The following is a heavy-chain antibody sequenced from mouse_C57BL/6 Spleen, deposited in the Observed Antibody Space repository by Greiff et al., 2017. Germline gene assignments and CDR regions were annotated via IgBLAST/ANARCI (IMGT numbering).Heavy chain of an antibody. CDR1: GYTFTSYW. D-gene: IGHD4-1*01. CDR2: IYPSDSET. J-gene: IGHJ3*01. Sequence: QVQLQQPGAELVRPGSSVKLSCKASGYTFTSYWMDWVKQRPGQGLEWIGNIYPSDSETQYNQKFKDKATLTVDTSSSTAYMQLSSLTSEDSAVYYCASGLELGPFAYWGQGTLVTVSA. V-gene: IGHV1-61*01. CDR3: ASGLELGPFAY.